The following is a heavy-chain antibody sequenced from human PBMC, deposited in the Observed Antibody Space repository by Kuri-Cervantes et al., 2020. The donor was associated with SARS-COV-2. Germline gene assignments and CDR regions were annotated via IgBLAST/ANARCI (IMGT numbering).Heavy chain of an antibody. CDR2: INHRGST. CDR3: AREWYGEDYYYYYGMDV. V-gene: IGHV4-34*01. Sequence: SFAGLGGSCSYYYWSWIRQPPGKGLEWIGEINHRGSTNYNPSLKSRVTISVDTSKNQFSLKLSSVTDADTAVYYCAREWYGEDYYYYYGMDVWGQGTTVTVSS. CDR1: GGSCSYYY. J-gene: IGHJ6*02. D-gene: IGHD3-10*01.